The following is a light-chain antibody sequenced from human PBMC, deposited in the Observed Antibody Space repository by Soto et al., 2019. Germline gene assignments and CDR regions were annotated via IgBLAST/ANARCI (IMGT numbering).Light chain of an antibody. CDR2: AAS. Sequence: IQLTQSPSSLSASVGDRVTVTCRASQHIRYSLAWYHQKPGKAPELLIYAASTLQSGVPSRFSGSGSGTALTLTISSLQPEDVATYYCQQLYSYPLTFGGGTKVEIE. CDR1: QHIRYS. CDR3: QQLYSYPLT. J-gene: IGKJ4*01. V-gene: IGKV1-9*01.